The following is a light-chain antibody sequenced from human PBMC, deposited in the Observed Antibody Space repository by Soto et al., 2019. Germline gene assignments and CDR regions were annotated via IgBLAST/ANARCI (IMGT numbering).Light chain of an antibody. Sequence: QSALTQPASVSGSPGQSITISCTGTSSDIGAYNSVSWYQQHPGTAPKLMIYDDSNRPSGVSNRFSASKSGNTASLTISGLQAEDEADYYCSSRTTSNPYVFGTGTKLTVL. CDR1: SSDIGAYNS. CDR3: SSRTTSNPYV. CDR2: DDS. V-gene: IGLV2-14*03. J-gene: IGLJ1*01.